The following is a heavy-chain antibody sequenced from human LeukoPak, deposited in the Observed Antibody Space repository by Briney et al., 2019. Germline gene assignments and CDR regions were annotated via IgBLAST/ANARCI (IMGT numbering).Heavy chain of an antibody. Sequence: GGSLRLSCAASGFTFSSYAMSWVRQAPGQGLEWVSAISGSGGSTYYADSVKGRFTISRDNSKNTLYLQMNSLRAEDTAVYYCAKGLKCSSTSCYYYYYYMDVWGKGTTVTVSS. J-gene: IGHJ6*03. CDR1: GFTFSSYA. D-gene: IGHD2-2*01. CDR3: AKGLKCSSTSCYYYYYYMDV. CDR2: ISGSGGST. V-gene: IGHV3-23*01.